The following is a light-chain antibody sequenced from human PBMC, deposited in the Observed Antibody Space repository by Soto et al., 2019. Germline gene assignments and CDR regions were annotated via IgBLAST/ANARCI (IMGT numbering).Light chain of an antibody. Sequence: EIVLTQSPATLSLSPGERATLSCRASQTVSSSLAWYQQKPGQAPRLLIYEASNRATGIPARFSGSGSGADFTLTISSLEPEDFALYYCQQYNYWYTFGQGTKVDIK. CDR2: EAS. CDR3: QQYNYWYT. CDR1: QTVSSS. V-gene: IGKV3-11*01. J-gene: IGKJ2*01.